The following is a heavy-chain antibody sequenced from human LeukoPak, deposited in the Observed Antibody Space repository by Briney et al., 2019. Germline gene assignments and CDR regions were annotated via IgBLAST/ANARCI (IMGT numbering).Heavy chain of an antibody. V-gene: IGHV4-59*01. CDR3: ARVSRYSGYGDFDY. J-gene: IGHJ4*02. CDR2: IYYSGST. CDR1: GGSISSYY. Sequence: PSETLSLTCTVSGGSISSYYWSWIRQPPGKGLEWIGYIYYSGSTNYNPSLKSRVTISVDTSKNQFSLKLSPVTAADTAVYYCARVSRYSGYGDFDYWGQGTLVTVSS. D-gene: IGHD5-12*01.